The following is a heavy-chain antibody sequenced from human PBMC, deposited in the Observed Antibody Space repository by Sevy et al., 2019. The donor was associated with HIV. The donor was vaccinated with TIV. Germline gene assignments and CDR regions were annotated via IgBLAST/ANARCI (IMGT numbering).Heavy chain of an antibody. D-gene: IGHD1-26*01. CDR2: IKQDGSEK. CDR3: ARDRVSGSYSLFDY. J-gene: IGHJ4*02. V-gene: IGHV3-7*01. CDR1: GFTFSSYW. Sequence: GGSLRLSCAASGFTFSSYWMSWVRQAPGKGLEWVANIKQDGSEKYYVDSVKGRCTISRDNAKNSLYLQMNSLRAEDTAVYYCARDRVSGSYSLFDYWGQGTLVTVSS.